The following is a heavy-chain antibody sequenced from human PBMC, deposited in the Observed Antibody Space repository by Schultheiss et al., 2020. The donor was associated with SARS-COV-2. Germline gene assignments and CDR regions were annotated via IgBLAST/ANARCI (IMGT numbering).Heavy chain of an antibody. CDR1: GFTFSSYG. J-gene: IGHJ6*02. Sequence: GGSLRLSCAASGFTFSSYGMHWVRQAPGKGLEWVAVISYDGSNKYYADSVKGRFTISRDNSKNTLYLQMSSLRAEDTAVYYCARDPDTAMVTVGMDVWGQGTTVTVSS. V-gene: IGHV3-30*03. CDR2: ISYDGSNK. D-gene: IGHD5-18*01. CDR3: ARDPDTAMVTVGMDV.